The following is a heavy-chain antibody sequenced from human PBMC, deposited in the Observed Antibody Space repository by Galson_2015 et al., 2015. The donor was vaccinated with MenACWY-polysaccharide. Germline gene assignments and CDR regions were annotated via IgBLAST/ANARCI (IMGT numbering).Heavy chain of an antibody. CDR3: ARDSGIAGADDY. J-gene: IGHJ4*02. Sequence: SLRLSCAASGFTFSTYNMTWVRQAPGKGLEWVSYINGGSSPIYYADSVKGRFTISRDNAKNSLYLQMNSLRDDDTAAYYCARDSGIAGADDYWGQGTLVTVSS. V-gene: IGHV3-48*02. CDR1: GFTFSTYN. D-gene: IGHD6-13*01. CDR2: INGGSSPI.